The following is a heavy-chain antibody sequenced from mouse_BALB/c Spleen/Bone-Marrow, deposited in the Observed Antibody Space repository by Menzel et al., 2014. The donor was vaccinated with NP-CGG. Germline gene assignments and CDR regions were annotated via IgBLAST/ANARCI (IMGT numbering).Heavy chain of an antibody. V-gene: IGHV1-26*01. CDR2: INPINGDT. CDR3: AMGVRLYWYFDV. D-gene: IGHD2-14*01. Sequence: VQLQQSGPELVKPGASVKMSCKASGYTFTDYYMKWVKQSHGESLEWIGDINPINGDTFYNQKFKGKATLTVGKSSSTAYMQLDSLTSEDSAVYYCAMGVRLYWYFDVWGAGTTVTVSS. CDR1: GYTFTDYY. J-gene: IGHJ1*01.